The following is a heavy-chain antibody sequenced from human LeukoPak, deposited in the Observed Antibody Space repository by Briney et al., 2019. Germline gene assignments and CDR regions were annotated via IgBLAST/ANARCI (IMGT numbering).Heavy chain of an antibody. Sequence: PSETLSLTCTVSGGSISSYYWSWIRQPPGKGLEWIGYMSYGGSTSYNPSLKSRVTISIDKSKMQLSLKLSSVTAADTAVYYCARGWGSLDYWGQGTLVTVSS. CDR1: GGSISSYY. D-gene: IGHD3-16*01. V-gene: IGHV4-59*01. J-gene: IGHJ4*02. CDR3: ARGWGSLDY. CDR2: MSYGGST.